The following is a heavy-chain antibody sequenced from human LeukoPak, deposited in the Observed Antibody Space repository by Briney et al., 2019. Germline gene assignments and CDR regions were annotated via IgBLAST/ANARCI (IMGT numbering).Heavy chain of an antibody. CDR1: GFTFSSYS. J-gene: IGHJ4*02. V-gene: IGHV3-48*01. CDR2: ISSSSGTI. CDR3: ARDLGVVSHYYFDY. D-gene: IGHD2/OR15-2a*01. Sequence: GGSLRLSCAASGFTFSSYSMNWVRQAPGKGPEWVSYISSSSGTIYYADSVKGRFTISRDNAKNSLYLQMNSLRAEDTAVYYCARDLGVVSHYYFDYWGQGTLVTISS.